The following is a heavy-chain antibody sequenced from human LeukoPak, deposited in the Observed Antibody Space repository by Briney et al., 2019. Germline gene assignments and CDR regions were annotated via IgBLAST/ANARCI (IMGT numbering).Heavy chain of an antibody. V-gene: IGHV3-48*01. CDR2: ISSSSSTI. D-gene: IGHD2-2*02. Sequence: GGSLRLSCAASGFTFSTYSMNWVRQAPGKGLEWVSYISSSSSTIYYADSVKGRFTISRDSSKNTLYLHMNSLTAEDTAVYYCAGYNCSTTTCYTGGFDYWGQGTLVTVSS. J-gene: IGHJ4*02. CDR3: AGYNCSTTTCYTGGFDY. CDR1: GFTFSTYS.